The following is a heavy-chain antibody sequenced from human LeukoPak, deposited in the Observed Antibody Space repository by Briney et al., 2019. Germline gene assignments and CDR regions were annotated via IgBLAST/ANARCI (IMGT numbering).Heavy chain of an antibody. CDR2: INHSGST. CDR1: GGSFSGYY. V-gene: IGHV4-34*01. J-gene: IGHJ6*04. Sequence: SETLSLTCAVYGGSFSGYYWSWIRQPPGMGLEWIGEINHSGSTNYNPSLKSRVTISVDTSKNQFSLKLSSVTAADTAVYYCARARSGYYYYYYGMDVWGKGTTVTVSS. D-gene: IGHD3-10*01. CDR3: ARARSGYYYYYYGMDV.